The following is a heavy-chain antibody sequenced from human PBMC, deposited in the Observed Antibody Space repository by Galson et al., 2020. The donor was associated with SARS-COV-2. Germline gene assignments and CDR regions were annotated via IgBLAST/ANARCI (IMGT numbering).Heavy chain of an antibody. CDR1: GFTFSSYA. Sequence: GESLKISCAASGFTFSSYAMSWVRQAPGKGLEWVSVLYSDGPTYYADSVKGRFTISRDNSKNTLYLQMNSLTAEDTAVYYCAKVDVLAFDYWGQGSLVTVSS. V-gene: IGHV3-23*03. J-gene: IGHJ4*02. CDR2: LYSDGPT. CDR3: AKVDVLAFDY. D-gene: IGHD3-16*01.